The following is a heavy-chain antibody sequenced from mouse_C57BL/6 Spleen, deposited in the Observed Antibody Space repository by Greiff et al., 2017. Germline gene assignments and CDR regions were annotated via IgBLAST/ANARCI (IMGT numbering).Heavy chain of an antibody. CDR3: ANDGYYVFAY. J-gene: IGHJ3*01. V-gene: IGHV5-17*01. CDR2: ISSGSSTI. Sequence: EVKLLESGGGLVKPGGSLKLSCAASGFTFSDYGMHWVRQAPEKGLEWVAYISSGSSTIDYADTVKGRFTISRDNAKNTLFLQMTRLRAEDTAMYYCANDGYYVFAYWGKVTLVTVSA. D-gene: IGHD2-3*01. CDR1: GFTFSDYG.